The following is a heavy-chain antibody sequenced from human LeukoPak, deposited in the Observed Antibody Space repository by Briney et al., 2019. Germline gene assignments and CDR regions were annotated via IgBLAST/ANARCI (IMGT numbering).Heavy chain of an antibody. D-gene: IGHD1-26*01. V-gene: IGHV3-23*01. CDR2: IISGGGHT. Sequence: PGGSLRLSCAASGFTFGSYAMTWVRQAPGKGLEWVSTIISGGGHTYYGDSVKGRFTISRDNSKNTLYLQMNSLRAEDTAVYYCAKDISGSYFNHAFDIWGQGTMVTVSS. J-gene: IGHJ3*02. CDR1: GFTFGSYA. CDR3: AKDISGSYFNHAFDI.